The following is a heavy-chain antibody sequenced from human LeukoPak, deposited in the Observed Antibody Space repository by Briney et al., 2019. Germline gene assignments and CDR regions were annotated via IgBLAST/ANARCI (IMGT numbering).Heavy chain of an antibody. V-gene: IGHV1-2*02. J-gene: IGHJ5*02. CDR3: ARDGAAAGNWFDP. CDR1: GYTFTGYY. Sequence: ASVKVSCKASGYTFTGYYMHWVRQAPGQGLEWMGWINPNSGGTNYAQKFQGRVTMTRDTSISTAYMELSRLRSDDTAVYYCARDGAAAGNWFDPWGQGTLVTVSS. CDR2: INPNSGGT. D-gene: IGHD6-13*01.